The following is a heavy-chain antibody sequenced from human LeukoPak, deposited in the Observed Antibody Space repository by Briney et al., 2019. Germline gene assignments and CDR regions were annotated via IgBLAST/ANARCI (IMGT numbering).Heavy chain of an antibody. D-gene: IGHD6-6*01. Sequence: PGGSLRLSCAASGFTLSSYWMSWVPQAPGKGLEWVANINQDGSEKSYVDSVKGRFTISRDNAKNSLFLQMNSLRAEDTAVYYCARINSSSSPHFDYWGQGTLVTVSS. CDR3: ARINSSSSPHFDY. CDR1: GFTLSSYW. J-gene: IGHJ4*02. CDR2: INQDGSEK. V-gene: IGHV3-7*01.